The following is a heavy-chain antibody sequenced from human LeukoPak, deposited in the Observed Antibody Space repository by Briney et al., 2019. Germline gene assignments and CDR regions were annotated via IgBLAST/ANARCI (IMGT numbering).Heavy chain of an antibody. D-gene: IGHD3-10*01. CDR3: AKVSREGFGEYYFDY. Sequence: GGSLRLSCAASGFTFSSYGMHWVRQAPGKGLEWVAVIWYDGSNKYYADSVKGRFTISRDNSKNTLYLQMNSLRAEDTAVYYCAKVSREGFGEYYFDYWGQGTLVTVSS. CDR2: IWYDGSNK. CDR1: GFTFSSYG. V-gene: IGHV3-33*06. J-gene: IGHJ4*02.